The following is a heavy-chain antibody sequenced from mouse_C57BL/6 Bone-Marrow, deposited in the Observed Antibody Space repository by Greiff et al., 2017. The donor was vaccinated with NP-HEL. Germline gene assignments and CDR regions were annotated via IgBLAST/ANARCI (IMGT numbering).Heavy chain of an antibody. CDR1: DSEVFPIAY. CDR2: ILPRIGRT. V-gene: IGHV15-2*01. CDR3: ARGETFLFAY. Sequence: QVQLQQSGSELRSPGSSVKLSCKDFDSEVFPIAYMSWVRQKPGHGFEWIGGILPRIGRTIYGEKFEDKATLNADTLSNTAYLELNSLTSEDSAIYYCARGETFLFAYWGQGTLVTVSA. J-gene: IGHJ3*01.